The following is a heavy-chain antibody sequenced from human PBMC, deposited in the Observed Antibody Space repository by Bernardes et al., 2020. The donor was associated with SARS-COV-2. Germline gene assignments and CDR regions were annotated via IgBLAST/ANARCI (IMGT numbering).Heavy chain of an antibody. J-gene: IGHJ6*02. Sequence: SETLSVTCTVSGGSISSSDYYWGWIRQTPGKGLEWIGVAFYSGNTYYNPSLKSRVTISVDTSKNQFSLKVNSVTAADTAVYFCARQELHPLGHFYGFDVWGLGTAVTVSS. CDR2: AFYSGNT. D-gene: IGHD1-26*01. CDR3: ARQELHPLGHFYGFDV. V-gene: IGHV4-39*01. CDR1: GGSISSSDYY.